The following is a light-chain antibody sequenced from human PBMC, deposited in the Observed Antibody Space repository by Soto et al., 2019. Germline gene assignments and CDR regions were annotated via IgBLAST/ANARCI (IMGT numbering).Light chain of an antibody. V-gene: IGKV1-5*03. CDR1: QSISNR. CDR2: KAS. J-gene: IGKJ1*01. Sequence: DIQMTQSPSTLSASVGDRVTITCRASQSISNRLAWYQQTPGKAPKLLIFKASTSQSGVPSSFSGSGSGTEFTLTISSLQHGDFATYYCQQYYNYPLTFGKGTKVEV. CDR3: QQYYNYPLT.